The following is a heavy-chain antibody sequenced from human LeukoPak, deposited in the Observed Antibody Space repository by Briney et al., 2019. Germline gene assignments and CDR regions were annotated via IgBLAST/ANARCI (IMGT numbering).Heavy chain of an antibody. CDR1: GFTFSSYG. J-gene: IGHJ6*03. Sequence: GGSLRLSCAASGFTFSSYGMNWVRQAPGKGLEWVASISSTGSYIYYADSGKGRFTISRDNAKNSLYLQMNSLRAEDTAVYYCARDAITYYYGSVGFYYYYYYMDVWGKGTTVTVSS. CDR3: ARDAITYYYGSVGFYYYYYYMDV. D-gene: IGHD3-10*01. V-gene: IGHV3-21*01. CDR2: ISSTGSYI.